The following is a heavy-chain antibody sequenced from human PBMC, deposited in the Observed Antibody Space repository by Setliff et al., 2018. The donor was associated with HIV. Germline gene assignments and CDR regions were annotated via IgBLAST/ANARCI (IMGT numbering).Heavy chain of an antibody. J-gene: IGHJ4*02. Sequence: PGGSLRLSCAASGFTFSSYWMSWGRQAPGKGLEWVANINEDGSEKNYVDSAKARFTISRDNAKNSLHPQMNSLRAEDTAVYYCARGLDFWGQGTLVTVSS. V-gene: IGHV3-7*01. CDR3: ARGLDF. CDR1: GFTFSSYW. CDR2: INEDGSEK.